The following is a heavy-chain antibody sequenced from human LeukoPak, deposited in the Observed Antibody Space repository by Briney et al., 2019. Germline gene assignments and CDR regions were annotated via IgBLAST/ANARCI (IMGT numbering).Heavy chain of an antibody. CDR1: GFTFISYW. D-gene: IGHD4-11*01. CDR2: IKQDGTEK. J-gene: IGHJ4*02. Sequence: GGSLRLSCAASGFTFISYWMSWVRQAPGKGLEWVANIKQDGTEKYYVDSVKGRFTISRDNTKKSLYLQMNSLRAEDTAVYYCARDRAPVSHDYSYFDYWGQGTLVTVSS. V-gene: IGHV3-7*01. CDR3: ARDRAPVSHDYSYFDY.